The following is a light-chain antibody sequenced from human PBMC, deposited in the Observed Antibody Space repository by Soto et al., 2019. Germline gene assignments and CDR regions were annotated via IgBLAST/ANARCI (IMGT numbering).Light chain of an antibody. J-gene: IGLJ3*02. Sequence: QSALTQPRSVSGSPGQSVTISCTGTGNDVGAYNYVSWYQQYPGKAPKLMIYDVNKWPSGVPDRFSGSKSGNTASLTISGLQAEDEADYYCSSYAGSNTWAFGGGTKLTVL. V-gene: IGLV2-11*01. CDR3: SSYAGSNTWA. CDR1: GNDVGAYNY. CDR2: DVN.